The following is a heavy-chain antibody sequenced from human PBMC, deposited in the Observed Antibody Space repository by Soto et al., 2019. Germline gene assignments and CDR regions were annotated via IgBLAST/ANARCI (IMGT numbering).Heavy chain of an antibody. V-gene: IGHV3-30-3*01. CDR2: ISYDGSNT. J-gene: IGHJ4*02. CDR3: ARDQGRSITCQLDY. D-gene: IGHD2-2*01. CDR1: GFTFSTYA. Sequence: GGSLRLSCAVSGFTFSTYAMHWVRQAPGKGLEWVAVISYDGSNTYYADSVKGRFTISRDNMLYLQMNSLRAEDTAAYYCARDQGRSITCQLDYWGQGTLVTVPS.